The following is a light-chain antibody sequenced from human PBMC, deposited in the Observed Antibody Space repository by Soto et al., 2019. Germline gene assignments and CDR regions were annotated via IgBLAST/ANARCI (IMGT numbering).Light chain of an antibody. CDR3: QQRSNWPPR. CDR1: QSVSSY. J-gene: IGKJ2*03. CDR2: DAS. V-gene: IGKV3-11*01. Sequence: EIVLTQSPATLSLSPGERATLSCRASQSVSSYLAWYQQKPGQAPRLLIYDASNRATGIPARFSGSGSGTDFTLTIRSLEPEDFAVYYCQQRSNWPPRFGQGTKLEIK.